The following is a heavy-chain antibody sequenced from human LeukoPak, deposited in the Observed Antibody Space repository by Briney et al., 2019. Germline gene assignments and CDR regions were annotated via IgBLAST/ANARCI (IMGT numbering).Heavy chain of an antibody. J-gene: IGHJ6*03. D-gene: IGHD1-26*01. CDR3: ARDPYSGTYGDTYYYYMDV. Sequence: GGSLRLSCAASGFSFSSYNMNWVRQTPGKGLEWVSSITSSSTYTFYADSVKGRFAISRDNARNSLYLQMNSLRAEDTAVYYCARDPYSGTYGDTYYYYMDVWGKGTTVTISS. CDR1: GFSFSSYN. V-gene: IGHV3-21*01. CDR2: ITSSSTYT.